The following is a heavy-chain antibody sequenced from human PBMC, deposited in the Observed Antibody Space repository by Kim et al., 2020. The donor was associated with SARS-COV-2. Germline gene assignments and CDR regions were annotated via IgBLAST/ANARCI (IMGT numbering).Heavy chain of an antibody. D-gene: IGHD3-22*01. J-gene: IGHJ4*02. Sequence: DSVKGRFTISRDNSKNTLYLQMHSLGAEDTAVYYCAKVSYYYDSSGYPDYWGQGTLVTVSS. CDR3: AKVSYYYDSSGYPDY. V-gene: IGHV3-23*01.